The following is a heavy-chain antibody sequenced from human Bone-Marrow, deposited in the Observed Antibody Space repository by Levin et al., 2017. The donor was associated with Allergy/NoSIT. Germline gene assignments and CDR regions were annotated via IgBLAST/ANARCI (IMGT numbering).Heavy chain of an antibody. V-gene: IGHV3-30*04. CDR1: GFTFSSYA. CDR2: ISYDGSNK. Sequence: PGGSLRLSCAASGFTFSSYAMHWVRQAPGKGLEWVAVISYDGSNKYYADSVKGRFTISRDNSKNTLYLQMNSLRAEDTAVYYCARGKQQLRYYYGMDVWGQGTTVTVSS. D-gene: IGHD6-13*01. CDR3: ARGKQQLRYYYGMDV. J-gene: IGHJ6*02.